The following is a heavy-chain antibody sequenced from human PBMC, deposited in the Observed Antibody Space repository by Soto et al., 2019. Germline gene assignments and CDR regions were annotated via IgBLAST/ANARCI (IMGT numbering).Heavy chain of an antibody. CDR2: INPSGGST. Sequence: ASVKVSCKASGYTFTSYYMHWVRQAPGQGLEWMGIINPSGGSTSYAQKFQGRVTMTRDTSTSTVYMELSSLRSEDTAVYYCARAQYYYGSGRGYMDVWGKGTTVTVSS. CDR3: ARAQYYYGSGRGYMDV. V-gene: IGHV1-46*03. CDR1: GYTFTSYY. D-gene: IGHD3-10*01. J-gene: IGHJ6*03.